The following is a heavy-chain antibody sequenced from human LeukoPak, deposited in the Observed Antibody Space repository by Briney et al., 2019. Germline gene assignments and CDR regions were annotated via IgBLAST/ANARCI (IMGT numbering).Heavy chain of an antibody. Sequence: GGSLRLSCAPSDFSVTSYYMGWVRQAPGKGLDWVSLIYSGGDRYYADSVKGRFTISRDTSKNTLDLQMNSLRPEDTAVYYCARSTYCSSTSCPFDYWGQGTLVTVSS. J-gene: IGHJ4*02. D-gene: IGHD2-2*01. CDR2: IYSGGDR. CDR3: ARSTYCSSTSCPFDY. V-gene: IGHV3-53*01. CDR1: DFSVTSYY.